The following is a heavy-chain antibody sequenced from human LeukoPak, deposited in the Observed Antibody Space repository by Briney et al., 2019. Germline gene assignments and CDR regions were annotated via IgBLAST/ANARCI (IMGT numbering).Heavy chain of an antibody. CDR3: ARHYYDSSATGYYYYYYMDV. J-gene: IGHJ6*03. CDR2: IYTSGST. CDR1: GGSISSYY. D-gene: IGHD3-22*01. V-gene: IGHV4-4*09. Sequence: SETLSLTCTVSGGSISSYYWSWIRQPPGKGLEGIGYIYTSGSTNYNPSLKSRVTISVDTSKNQFSLKLSSVTAADTAVYYCARHYYDSSATGYYYYYYMDVWGKGTTVTVSS.